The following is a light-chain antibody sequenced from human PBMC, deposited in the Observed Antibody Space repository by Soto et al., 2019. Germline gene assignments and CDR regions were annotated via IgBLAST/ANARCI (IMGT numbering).Light chain of an antibody. V-gene: IGKV3D-11*02. CDR2: DAS. CDR3: QQRTNWQST. J-gene: IGKJ4*01. Sequence: EIVLTQSPATLSLSPGERATLSCRASQSLSRYLAWYQQKPGPAPSLLIYDASNRATGIPARFSGSGSGTDFTLTISSLEPEDFAVYYCQQRTNWQSTFGGGTKVDI. CDR1: QSLSRY.